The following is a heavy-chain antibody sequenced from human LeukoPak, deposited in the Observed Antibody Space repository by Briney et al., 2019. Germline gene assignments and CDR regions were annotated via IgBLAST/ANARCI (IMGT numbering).Heavy chain of an antibody. V-gene: IGHV3-23*01. D-gene: IGHD6-19*01. Sequence: PGGSLRLSCAASGFAFSSYAMHWVRQAPGKGLEWVSAISVSGATTYYADSVKGRFTISRDNSKNTLYLQMDSLRVEDTAVYYCAKCSYTSGWDHTDYWGQGTLVTVSS. CDR3: AKCSYTSGWDHTDY. J-gene: IGHJ4*02. CDR2: ISVSGATT. CDR1: GFAFSSYA.